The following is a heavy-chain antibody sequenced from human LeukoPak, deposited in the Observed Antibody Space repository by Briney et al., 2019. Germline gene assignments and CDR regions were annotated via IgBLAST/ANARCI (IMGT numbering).Heavy chain of an antibody. D-gene: IGHD7-27*01. CDR1: GGSFSGYY. Sequence: SETLSLTCAVYGGSFSGYYWSWIRQPPGKGLEWIGSIYYSGSTYYNPSLKSRVTISVDTSKNQFSLKLSSVTAADTAVYYCGSTGEDYYYMDVWGKGTTVTVSS. CDR2: IYYSGST. J-gene: IGHJ6*03. V-gene: IGHV4-34*01. CDR3: GSTGEDYYYMDV.